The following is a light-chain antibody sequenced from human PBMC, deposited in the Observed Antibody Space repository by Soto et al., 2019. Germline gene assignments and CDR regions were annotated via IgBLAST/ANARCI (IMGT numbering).Light chain of an antibody. V-gene: IGLV1-44*01. Sequence: QSVLTQPPSASGTPGQRVTMSCSGSSSNIVSYSVSWYLHLPGTAPKLLIYSDNQRPSGVPDRLSGSKSGTSASLAISGLQSEDEADYYCASWDDSLNGPVFGGGTKLTVL. CDR3: ASWDDSLNGPV. J-gene: IGLJ3*02. CDR1: SSNIVSYS. CDR2: SDN.